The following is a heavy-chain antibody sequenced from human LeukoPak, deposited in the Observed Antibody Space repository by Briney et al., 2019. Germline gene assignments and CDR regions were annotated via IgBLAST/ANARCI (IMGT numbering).Heavy chain of an antibody. D-gene: IGHD3-10*01. Sequence: SETLSLTCTVSGASISSFYWSWIRQPPGKGLEWIGYIHYSGSTNYNSSLKSRVTISLDTSKNQFSLKLRSVTAADTAVYYCASIPAAIGFFGELYPFHYWGQGTLVTVSS. J-gene: IGHJ4*02. CDR2: IHYSGST. V-gene: IGHV4-59*01. CDR1: GASISSFY. CDR3: ASIPAAIGFFGELYPFHY.